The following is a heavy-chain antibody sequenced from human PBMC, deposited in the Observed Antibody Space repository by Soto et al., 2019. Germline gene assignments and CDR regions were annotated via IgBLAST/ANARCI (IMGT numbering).Heavy chain of an antibody. Sequence: SETLSLTCAVYGGSFSGYYWSWIRQPPGKGLEWIGEINHSGSTNYNPSLKSRVTISVDTSKNQFSLKLSSVTAADTAVYYCARATSGIVLMVYAIWFDPWGQGTLVTVSS. D-gene: IGHD2-8*01. V-gene: IGHV4-34*01. CDR1: GGSFSGYY. CDR2: INHSGST. J-gene: IGHJ5*02. CDR3: ARATSGIVLMVYAIWFDP.